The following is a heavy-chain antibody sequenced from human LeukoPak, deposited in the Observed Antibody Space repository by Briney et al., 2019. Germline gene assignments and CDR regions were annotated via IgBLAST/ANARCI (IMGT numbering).Heavy chain of an antibody. J-gene: IGHJ5*02. CDR1: GFTSSSYS. CDR2: ISSSSSYI. D-gene: IGHD1-1*01. Sequence: GGSLRLSCAASGFTSSSYSMNWVRQAPGKGLEWVSSISSSSSYIYYADSVKGRFTISRDNAKNSLYLQMNSLRAEDTAVYYCARDGSSWFDPWGQGTLVTVSS. V-gene: IGHV3-21*01. CDR3: ARDGSSWFDP.